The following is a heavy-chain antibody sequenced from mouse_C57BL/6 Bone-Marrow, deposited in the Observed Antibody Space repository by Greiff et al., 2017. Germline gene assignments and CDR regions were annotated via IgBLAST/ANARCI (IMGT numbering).Heavy chain of an antibody. Sequence: VQLQQSGAELVRPGASVKLSCTASGFNIKDDYMHWVKQRPEQGLEWIGWIDPENGDTEYASKFQGKATITADTSSNTAYMQLSSLTSEDSAVYYCARWGWLQFAYWGQGTLVTVSA. CDR3: ARWGWLQFAY. D-gene: IGHD2-3*01. CDR1: GFNIKDDY. CDR2: IDPENGDT. J-gene: IGHJ3*01. V-gene: IGHV14-4*01.